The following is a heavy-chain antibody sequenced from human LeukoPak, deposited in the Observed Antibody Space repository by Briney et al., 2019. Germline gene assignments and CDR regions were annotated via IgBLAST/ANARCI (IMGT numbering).Heavy chain of an antibody. CDR2: IHNDGST. CDR3: AKPQGMTTVTYHDAFDI. J-gene: IGHJ3*02. Sequence: GGSLRLSCAASGFDVSINYMNWIRQSPEKGLEWVSIIHNDGSTYYADSVKGRFTVSRDNSKNTLYLQMNSLRAEDTAVYYCAKPQGMTTVTYHDAFDIWGQGTMVTVSS. V-gene: IGHV3-66*04. CDR1: GFDVSINY. D-gene: IGHD4-11*01.